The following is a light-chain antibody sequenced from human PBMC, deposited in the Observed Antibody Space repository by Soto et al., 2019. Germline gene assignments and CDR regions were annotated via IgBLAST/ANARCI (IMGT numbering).Light chain of an antibody. CDR2: GAS. Sequence: EIVLTQSPGTLSLSPGKRATLYCRTSQSVSNFLAWYQQKPGQAPRLLIYGASNRATGIPDRFSGSGSGTDFTLTISRLEPEDFAVYYCQQYGSSGTFGQGTKVDIK. CDR3: QQYGSSGT. V-gene: IGKV3-20*01. J-gene: IGKJ1*01. CDR1: QSVSNF.